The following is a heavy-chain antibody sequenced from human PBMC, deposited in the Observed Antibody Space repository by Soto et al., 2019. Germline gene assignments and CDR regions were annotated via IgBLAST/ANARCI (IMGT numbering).Heavy chain of an antibody. CDR3: ARVYSGYDWAVAFDY. J-gene: IGHJ4*02. Sequence: GGSLRLSCAASGFTFSSYWMHWVRQAPGKGLVWVSRINSDGSSTSYADSVKGRFTISRDNAKNTLYLQMNSLRAEDTAVYYCARVYSGYDWAVAFDYWGQGTLVTVSS. V-gene: IGHV3-74*01. CDR1: GFTFSSYW. D-gene: IGHD5-12*01. CDR2: INSDGSST.